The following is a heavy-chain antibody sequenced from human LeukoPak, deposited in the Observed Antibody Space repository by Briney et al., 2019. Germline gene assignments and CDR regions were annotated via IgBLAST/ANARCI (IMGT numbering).Heavy chain of an antibody. CDR2: INYSGST. CDR1: GGSFSGYY. CDR3: ASSMSGYAYFDY. J-gene: IGHJ4*02. Sequence: SETLSLTCAVYGGSFSGYYWSWIRQPPGKGLEWIGEINYSGSTNYNPSLKSRVTISVDTSKNQFSLKLSSVTAADTAVYYCASSMSGYAYFDYWGQGTLVTVSS. D-gene: IGHD5-12*01. V-gene: IGHV4-34*01.